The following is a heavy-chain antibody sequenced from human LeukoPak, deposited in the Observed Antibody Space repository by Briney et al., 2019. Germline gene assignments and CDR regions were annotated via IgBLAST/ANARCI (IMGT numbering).Heavy chain of an antibody. V-gene: IGHV4-39*01. CDR2: IFHRGNT. Sequence: SETLSLTCTVSGGSISSNYWGWIRQPPGKGLEWIGSIFHRGNTFYTPSLKSRVTISVDTSKNQFSLRLSSVTAADTAMYYCARLRIAAAVPYYFDYWGQGTLVTVSS. J-gene: IGHJ4*02. D-gene: IGHD6-13*01. CDR3: ARLRIAAAVPYYFDY. CDR1: GGSISSNY.